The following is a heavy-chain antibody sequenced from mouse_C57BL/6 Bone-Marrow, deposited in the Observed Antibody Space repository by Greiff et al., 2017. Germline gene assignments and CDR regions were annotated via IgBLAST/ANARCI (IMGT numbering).Heavy chain of an antibody. CDR2: IRSKSSNYAT. J-gene: IGHJ1*03. Sequence: EVQLVASGGGLVQPKGSLKLSCAASGFTFNTYAMHWVRQAPGKGLEWVARIRSKSSNYATYYADSVKDRFTISRDDSQSMLYLQMNNLKTEDTAMYYCVALLWLRKYFDVWGTGTTVTVSS. CDR3: VALLWLRKYFDV. V-gene: IGHV10-3*01. CDR1: GFTFNTYA. D-gene: IGHD2-2*01.